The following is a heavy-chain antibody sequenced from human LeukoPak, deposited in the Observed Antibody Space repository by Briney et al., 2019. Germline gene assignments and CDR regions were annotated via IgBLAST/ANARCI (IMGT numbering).Heavy chain of an antibody. CDR3: ARVDYFES. J-gene: IGHJ4*02. CDR2: ISTSSNYI. Sequence: GGTLRLSCAASGFTFSTYSMNWVRQAPGKGLEWVSSISTSSNYIYYANSVKGRFTISRDNAKNSLYLQMNSLTDEDTAVYYCARVDYFESWGQGTLVTVSS. CDR1: GFTFSTYS. V-gene: IGHV3-21*01.